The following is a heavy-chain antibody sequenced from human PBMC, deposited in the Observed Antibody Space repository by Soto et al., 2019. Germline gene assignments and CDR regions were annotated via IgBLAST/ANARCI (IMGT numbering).Heavy chain of an antibody. J-gene: IGHJ5*02. Sequence: QVQLQESGPGLVKPSQTLSLTCTVSGGSISSGGYYWSWIRQHPGKGLEWIGYIYYSGSTYYNPSPKRRVTLSVDTPKNQCSLKLSSVPAADTAVYYCARDGECSSTSCYPGWFDPWGQGTLVTVSS. CDR2: IYYSGST. V-gene: IGHV4-31*03. CDR3: ARDGECSSTSCYPGWFDP. D-gene: IGHD2-2*01. CDR1: GGSISSGGYY.